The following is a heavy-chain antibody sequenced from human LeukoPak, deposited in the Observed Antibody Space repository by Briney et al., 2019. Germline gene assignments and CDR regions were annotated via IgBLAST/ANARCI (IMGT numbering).Heavy chain of an antibody. Sequence: SETLSLTCSVSGGSISSYYWGWIRQPPGKGLEWIGSIYYSGSTYYNPSLKSRVTISVDTSKNQFSLKLSSVTAADTAVYYCAREGGIAAKNWFDPWGQGTLVTVSS. D-gene: IGHD6-13*01. CDR1: GGSISSYY. J-gene: IGHJ5*02. V-gene: IGHV4-39*07. CDR3: AREGGIAAKNWFDP. CDR2: IYYSGST.